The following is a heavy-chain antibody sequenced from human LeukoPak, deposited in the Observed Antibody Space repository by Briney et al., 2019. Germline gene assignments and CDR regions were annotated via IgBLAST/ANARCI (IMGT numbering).Heavy chain of an antibody. J-gene: IGHJ4*02. CDR2: IYYSGST. CDR1: GGSISSYY. V-gene: IGHV4-59*01. CDR3: AKSEAAARHFFDY. D-gene: IGHD6-6*01. Sequence: SETLSLTCTVSGGSISSYYWSWIRQPPGKGLEWIGYIYYSGSTNYNPSLKSRVTISVDTSKNQFSLKLSSVTAADTAVYYCAKSEAAARHFFDYWGQGTLVTVSS.